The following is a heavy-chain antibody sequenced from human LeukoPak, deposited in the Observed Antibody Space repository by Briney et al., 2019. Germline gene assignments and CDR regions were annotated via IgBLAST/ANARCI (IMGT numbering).Heavy chain of an antibody. CDR3: ARRVDTAMDSFDY. V-gene: IGHV5-51*01. J-gene: IGHJ4*02. D-gene: IGHD5-18*01. Sequence: GESLKISCKGSGYSFTSNWIGWVRQMPGKGLEWMGIIYPGDSDTRYSPSFQGQVTISADKSISTAYLQWSGLKASDTAMYYCARRVDTAMDSFDYWGQGTLVTVSS. CDR1: GYSFTSNW. CDR2: IYPGDSDT.